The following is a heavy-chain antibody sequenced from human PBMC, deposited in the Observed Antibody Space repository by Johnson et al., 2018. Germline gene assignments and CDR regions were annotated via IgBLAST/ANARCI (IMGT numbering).Heavy chain of an antibody. CDR2: IKQDGSEK. D-gene: IGHD3-22*01. CDR3: AWVYYYDSSGSWGVPAPDDAFDI. CDR1: GFAFSSYW. J-gene: IGHJ3*02. Sequence: VQLVQSGGGLVQPGGSLRLSCAASGFAFSSYWMSWVRQAPGKGLEWVANIKQDGSEKYYVDSVKGRFTISRDNAKNSLYLQMNSLRAEDTAVYYCAWVYYYDSSGSWGVPAPDDAFDIWGQGTMVTVSS. V-gene: IGHV3-7*04.